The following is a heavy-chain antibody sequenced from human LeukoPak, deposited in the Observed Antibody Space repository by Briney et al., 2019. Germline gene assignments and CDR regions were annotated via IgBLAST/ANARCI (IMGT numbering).Heavy chain of an antibody. Sequence: GSLRLSCAASGFTFSSYWMSWVRQAPGKGLEWVANIKQDGSEKYYVDSVKGRFTISRDNAKNSLYLQMNSLRAEDTAVYYCARDTYYYDSSGYYFSYSGPYFDYWGQGTLVTVSS. J-gene: IGHJ4*02. V-gene: IGHV3-7*01. CDR3: ARDTYYYDSSGYYFSYSGPYFDY. CDR1: GFTFSSYW. D-gene: IGHD3-22*01. CDR2: IKQDGSEK.